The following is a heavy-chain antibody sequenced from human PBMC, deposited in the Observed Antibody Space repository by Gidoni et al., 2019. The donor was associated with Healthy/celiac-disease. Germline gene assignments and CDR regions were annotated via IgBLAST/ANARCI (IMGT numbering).Heavy chain of an antibody. Sequence: EVQLVESGGGLVQPGRSLRLSCAASGFPFDDYAMHWVRQAPGKGLEWVSGISWNSGSIGYADSVKGRFTISRDNAKNSLYLQMNSLRAEDTALYYCAKDRWSGYHYSWYFDLWGRGTLVTVSS. D-gene: IGHD3-3*01. V-gene: IGHV3-9*01. CDR3: AKDRWSGYHYSWYFDL. CDR1: GFPFDDYA. J-gene: IGHJ2*01. CDR2: ISWNSGSI.